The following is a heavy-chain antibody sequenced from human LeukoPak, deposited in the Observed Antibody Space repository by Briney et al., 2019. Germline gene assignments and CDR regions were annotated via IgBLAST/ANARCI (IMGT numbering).Heavy chain of an antibody. D-gene: IGHD6-6*01. J-gene: IGHJ4*02. CDR2: ISGSGGSV. Sequence: GGSLRLSCVASGFTFNNYAMSWVPQAPGKGLEWISVISGSGGSVIYADSVKDRFTISRDSSKNTLFLQVNYLKADDTAKYYCARRRTIAARYSFDYWGEGTHVTVSS. CDR1: GFTFNNYA. V-gene: IGHV3-23*01. CDR3: ARRRTIAARYSFDY.